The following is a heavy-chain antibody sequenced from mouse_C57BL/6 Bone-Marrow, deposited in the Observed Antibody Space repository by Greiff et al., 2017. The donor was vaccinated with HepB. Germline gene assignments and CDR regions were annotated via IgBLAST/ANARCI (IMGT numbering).Heavy chain of an antibody. CDR2: IYPGSGST. J-gene: IGHJ3*01. CDR1: GYTFTSYW. Sequence: QVHVKQPGAELVKPGASVKMSCKASGYTFTSYWITWVKQRPGQGLEWIGDIYPGSGSTNYNEKFKSKATLTVDTSSSTAYMQLSSLTSEDSAVYYCARGRFAYWGQGTLVTVSA. V-gene: IGHV1-55*01. CDR3: ARGRFAY.